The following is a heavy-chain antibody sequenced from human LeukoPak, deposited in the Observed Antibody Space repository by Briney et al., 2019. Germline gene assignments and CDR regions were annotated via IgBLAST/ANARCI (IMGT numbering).Heavy chain of an antibody. CDR1: GYTLTELS. V-gene: IGHV1-24*01. CDR3: ATVFNQGYENSGFRFDY. J-gene: IGHJ4*02. D-gene: IGHD3-22*01. CDR2: FDPEDGET. Sequence: GASVKVSCKVSGYTLTELSMHWVRQAPGKGLEWMAGFDPEDGETIYAQKFQGRVTMTEDTSTDTAYMELSSLRSEDTAVYYCATVFNQGYENSGFRFDYWGQGTLVTVSS.